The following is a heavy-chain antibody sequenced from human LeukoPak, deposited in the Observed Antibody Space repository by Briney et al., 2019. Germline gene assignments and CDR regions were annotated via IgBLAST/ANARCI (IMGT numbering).Heavy chain of an antibody. V-gene: IGHV3-30-3*01. J-gene: IGHJ4*02. D-gene: IGHD3-10*01. CDR2: ISYDGSDK. CDR3: ARVHPGSGSQYLDY. CDR1: GFTFSSYA. Sequence: GGSLRLSCAASGFTFSSYAMHWVRQAPGKGLEWVAIISYDGSDKYYADSVKGRLTISRDNSKSKLYLQMISLRTEDTAVYYCARVHPGSGSQYLDYWGQGSLVTVSS.